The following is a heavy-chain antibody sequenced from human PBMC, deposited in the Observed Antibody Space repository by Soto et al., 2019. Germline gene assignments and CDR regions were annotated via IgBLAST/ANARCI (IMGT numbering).Heavy chain of an antibody. CDR2: ISGSGGST. V-gene: IGHV3-23*01. D-gene: IGHD3-16*01. Sequence: VGSLRLSCAASGFTFSSYAMSWVRQAPGKGLEWVSAISGSGGSTYYADSVKGRFTISRDNSKNTLYLQMNSLRAEDTAVYYCAKTVSFGYYYYYYGMDVWGQGTTVTVSS. CDR3: AKTVSFGYYYYYYGMDV. J-gene: IGHJ6*02. CDR1: GFTFSSYA.